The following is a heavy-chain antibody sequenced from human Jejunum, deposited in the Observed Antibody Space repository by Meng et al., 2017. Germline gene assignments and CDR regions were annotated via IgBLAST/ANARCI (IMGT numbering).Heavy chain of an antibody. D-gene: IGHD2-2*01. V-gene: IGHV4-30-4*01. J-gene: IGHJ4*02. Sequence: QLPWQESGPGLVKPSQTLPLTCTVSGDSIRSGEYFWSWIRQPPGKGLEWIGYMDYRGSTFYNPSLKSRVTISVDTSKNQFSLKLSSVTAADTAVYFCARGELLWDYWGQGTLVTVSS. CDR3: ARGELLWDY. CDR2: MDYRGST. CDR1: GDSIRSGEYF.